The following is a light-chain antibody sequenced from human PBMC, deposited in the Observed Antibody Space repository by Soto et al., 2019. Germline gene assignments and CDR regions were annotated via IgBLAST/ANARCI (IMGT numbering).Light chain of an antibody. CDR3: MQGTHWPIT. V-gene: IGKV2-30*02. J-gene: IGKJ5*01. CDR2: KVS. CDR1: QSLVHSDGIAY. Sequence: DVVMTQCPLSLPVTLGQPASISLRSDQSLVHSDGIAYFSWFQQRPGRSPRRLIYKVSNRDSGVPARFSGSGSGTDFALKISRVVAEDVGVYYCMQGTHWPITFGQGTRLE.